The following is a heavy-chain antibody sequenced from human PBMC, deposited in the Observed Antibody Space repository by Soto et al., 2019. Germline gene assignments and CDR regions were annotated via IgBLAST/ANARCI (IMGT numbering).Heavy chain of an antibody. Sequence: PGESLKISCQGTGYRFSSSWIGWVRQKPGKGLEWLGNVYPSDSDVRYSPAFEGQVTISADNSINTAYLQLLNLNASDTAIYYCTNCGASPFDSWGRGTRVTVSS. J-gene: IGHJ4*02. CDR2: VYPSDSDV. CDR3: TNCGASPFDS. D-gene: IGHD2-21*01. V-gene: IGHV5-51*01. CDR1: GYRFSSSW.